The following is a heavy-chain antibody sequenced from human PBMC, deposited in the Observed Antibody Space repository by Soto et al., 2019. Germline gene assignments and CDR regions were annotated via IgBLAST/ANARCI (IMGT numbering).Heavy chain of an antibody. D-gene: IGHD2-2*01. CDR3: ARAIEDIAVVPAAIFHWFDP. V-gene: IGHV1-69*13. J-gene: IGHJ5*02. Sequence: GASVKVSCKASGGTFSRYAISWVRQAPGQGLEWMGGIIPIFGTANYAQKFQGRVTITADESTSTAYMELSSLRFEDTAVYYCARAIEDIAVVPAAIFHWFDPWGQGTLVTVSS. CDR1: GGTFSRYA. CDR2: IIPIFGTA.